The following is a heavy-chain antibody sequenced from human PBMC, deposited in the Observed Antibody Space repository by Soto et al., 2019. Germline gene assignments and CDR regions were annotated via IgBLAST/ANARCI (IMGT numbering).Heavy chain of an antibody. Sequence: PGESLRLSCSASGFTFSSYAMHWVRQAPGKGLEYVSAISSNGGSTYYADSVKGRFTISRDNSKNTLYLQMSSLRAEDTAVYYCVKDRGTAMVFFDYWGQGTLVTVSS. CDR1: GFTFSSYA. J-gene: IGHJ4*02. CDR2: ISSNGGST. D-gene: IGHD5-18*01. CDR3: VKDRGTAMVFFDY. V-gene: IGHV3-64D*06.